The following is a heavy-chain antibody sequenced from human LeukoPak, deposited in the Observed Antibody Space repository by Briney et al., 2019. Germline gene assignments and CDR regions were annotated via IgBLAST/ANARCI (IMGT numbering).Heavy chain of an antibody. V-gene: IGHV1-69*13. CDR1: GGTFSSYA. D-gene: IGHD3-3*01. CDR3: ARVLGIFGVVTYFDY. J-gene: IGHJ4*02. Sequence: GASVKVSCKASGGTFSSYAISWVRQAPGQGLEWMGGIIPIFGTANYAQKFQGRVTITADESTSTAYMALSSLRSEDTAVYYCARVLGIFGVVTYFDYWGQGTLVTVSS. CDR2: IIPIFGTA.